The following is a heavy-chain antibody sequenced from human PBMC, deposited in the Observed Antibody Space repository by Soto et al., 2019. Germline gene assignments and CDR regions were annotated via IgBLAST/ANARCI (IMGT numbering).Heavy chain of an antibody. J-gene: IGHJ4*02. Sequence: ASVKVSCKASGYTFTSYGISWVRQAPGQGLEWMAWINPYNGNTKYAEKFLGRVTVTTDTSTATAYMEVRSLTSDDTAVFYCARVGVGLATPRVWPYWGQGTPVTVSS. CDR2: INPYNGNT. CDR3: ARVGVGLATPRVWPY. V-gene: IGHV1-18*01. D-gene: IGHD3-16*01. CDR1: GYTFTSYG.